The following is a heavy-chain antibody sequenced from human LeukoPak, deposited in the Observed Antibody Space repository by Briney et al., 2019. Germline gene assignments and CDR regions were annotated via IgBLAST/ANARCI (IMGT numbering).Heavy chain of an antibody. J-gene: IGHJ6*03. CDR2: IKQDGSEK. CDR3: ARGGVDYYYYMDV. CDR1: DFSFITYA. V-gene: IGHV3-7*01. Sequence: GGSLRLSCAASDFSFITYAMSWVRQAPGKGLEWVANIKQDGSEKYYVDSVKGRFTISRDNAKNSLYVQMNSLRAEDTAVYYCARGGVDYYYYMDVWGKGTTVTVSS.